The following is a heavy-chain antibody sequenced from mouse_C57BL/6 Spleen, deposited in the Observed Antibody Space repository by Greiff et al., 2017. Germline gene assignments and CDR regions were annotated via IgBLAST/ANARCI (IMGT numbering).Heavy chain of an antibody. V-gene: IGHV1-82*01. J-gene: IGHJ4*01. CDR3: ARWEYYDYDGYARDY. D-gene: IGHD2-4*01. Sequence: QVQLQQSGPELVKPGASVKISCKASGYAFSSSWMNWVKQRPGKGLEWIGRIYPGDGDTNYNGKFKGKATLTADKSSSTAYMQLSSLTSEDSAVYFCARWEYYDYDGYARDYWGQGTSVTVSS. CDR1: GYAFSSSW. CDR2: IYPGDGDT.